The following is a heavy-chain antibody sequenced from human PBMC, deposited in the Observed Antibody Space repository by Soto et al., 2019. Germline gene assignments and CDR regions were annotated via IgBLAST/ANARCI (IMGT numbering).Heavy chain of an antibody. J-gene: IGHJ4*02. V-gene: IGHV3-15*07. Sequence: GGSLRLSCAASGFTFSSYSMNWVRQAPGKGPEWVGRIKSETDGGTADFAAPVKGRFTISRDDSENTLYLQMNSLKTEDTAVYYCSHGYYQYFASWGQGTLVTVSS. CDR2: IKSETDGGTA. CDR1: GFTFSSYS. D-gene: IGHD5-18*01. CDR3: SHGYYQYFAS.